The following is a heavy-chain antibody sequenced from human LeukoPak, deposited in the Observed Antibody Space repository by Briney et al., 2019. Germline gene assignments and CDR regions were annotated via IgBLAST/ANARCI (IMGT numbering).Heavy chain of an antibody. CDR1: GFTFSSYG. CDR2: ISYDGSNK. D-gene: IGHD5-12*01. CDR3: ARDSGYGFLFDY. Sequence: GGSLRLSCAASGFTFSSYGMHWVRQAPGKGLEWVAVISYDGSNKYYADSVKGRFTISRDNSKNTLYLQMNSLRAEDTAVYYCARDSGYGFLFDYWGQGTLVTVSS. J-gene: IGHJ4*02. V-gene: IGHV3-30*03.